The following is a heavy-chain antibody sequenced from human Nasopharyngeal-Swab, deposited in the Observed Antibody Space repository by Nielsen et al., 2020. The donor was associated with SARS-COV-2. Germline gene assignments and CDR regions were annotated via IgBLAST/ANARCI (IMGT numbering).Heavy chain of an antibody. CDR1: GGSISSGSYY. CDR2: IYTSGST. Sequence: SETLSLTCTVSGGSISSGSYYWSWIRQPAGKGLEWIGRIYTSGSTNYNPSLKSRVTISVDTSKNQFSLKLSSVTAADTAVYYCARGVGFCTNGVYYNKDYYYYYYMDVWGKGTTVTVSS. CDR3: ARGVGFCTNGVYYNKDYYYYYYMDV. D-gene: IGHD2-8*01. J-gene: IGHJ6*03. V-gene: IGHV4-61*02.